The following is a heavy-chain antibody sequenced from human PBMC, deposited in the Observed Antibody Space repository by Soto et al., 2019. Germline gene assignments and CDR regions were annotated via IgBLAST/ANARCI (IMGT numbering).Heavy chain of an antibody. J-gene: IGHJ4*02. CDR1: GFTFDDYT. CDR2: ISWDGGIT. D-gene: IGHD5-18*01. V-gene: IGHV3-43*01. CDR3: AKAGAYNYGSYFDY. Sequence: GGSLSLSCAASGFTFDDYTMQWVRQGPGKGLEWVSLISWDGGITYYADSVKGRFTISRDNSKNSLYLQMNSLTTEDTALYYCAKAGAYNYGSYFDYWGQGTLVTVSS.